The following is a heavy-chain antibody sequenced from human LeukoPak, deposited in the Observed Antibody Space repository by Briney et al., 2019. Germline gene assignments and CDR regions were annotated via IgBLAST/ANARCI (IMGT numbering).Heavy chain of an antibody. Sequence: PSETLSLTCTVSGGSISSSSYYWGWIRQPPGKGLEWIGTIYYSGSTYYNPSLKSRVTISVDTPKNQFSLKLNSVTAADTALYYCARYASYGDYTSDSWGQGTLVTVSS. D-gene: IGHD4-17*01. CDR1: GGSISSSSYY. CDR2: IYYSGST. V-gene: IGHV4-39*01. J-gene: IGHJ4*02. CDR3: ARYASYGDYTSDS.